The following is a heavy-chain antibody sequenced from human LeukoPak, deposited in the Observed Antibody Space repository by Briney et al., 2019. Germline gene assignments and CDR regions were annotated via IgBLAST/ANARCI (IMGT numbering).Heavy chain of an antibody. CDR3: ARVLSDYYYYYMDV. V-gene: IGHV4-59*11. CDR1: GGSISSHY. CDR2: IYYSGST. J-gene: IGHJ6*03. D-gene: IGHD3-3*02. Sequence: PSGTLSLTCTVSGGSISSHYWSWIRQPPGKGLEWIGYIYYSGSTNYNPSLKSRVTISVDTSKNQFSLKLSSVTAADTAVYYCARVLSDYYYYYMDVWGKGTTVTVSS.